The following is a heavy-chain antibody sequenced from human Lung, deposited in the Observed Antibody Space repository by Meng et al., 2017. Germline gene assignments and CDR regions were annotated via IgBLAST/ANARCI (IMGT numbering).Heavy chain of an antibody. V-gene: IGHV3-74*01. CDR2: IVSDGGIT. CDR1: GFNFGDYI. CDR3: ARDLAWVLFDY. D-gene: IGHD3-3*01. Sequence: EWLLVECGGGLVPPGGSRSPFCGASGFNFGDYIMHWVRQSPGKGLGWISRIVSDGGITTYADSVKGRFTVSRDNAKNTLYLQMNSLGADDTAVYYCARDLAWVLFDYWGQGALVTVSS. J-gene: IGHJ4*02.